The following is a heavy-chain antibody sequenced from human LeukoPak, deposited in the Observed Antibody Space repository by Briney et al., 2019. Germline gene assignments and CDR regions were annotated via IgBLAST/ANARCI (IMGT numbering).Heavy chain of an antibody. J-gene: IGHJ4*02. D-gene: IGHD3-22*01. V-gene: IGHV3-23*01. CDR1: GFTFSNYA. Sequence: PGGSLRLSCEASGFTFSNYAMSWVRQAPGKGLECVSPISGSGGSTYYRDSVKGRFTVSRDNSKNTLYLQMNSLRAEDTAIYYCAKRGYYDSGALRAPFEYWGQGTLVTVSS. CDR3: AKRGYYDSGALRAPFEY. CDR2: ISGSGGST.